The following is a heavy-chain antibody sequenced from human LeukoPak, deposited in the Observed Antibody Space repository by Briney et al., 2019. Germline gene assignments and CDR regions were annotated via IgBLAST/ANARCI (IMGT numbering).Heavy chain of an antibody. Sequence: GASVKVSCKASGGTFSSYAISWVRQAPGQGLEWMGGIIPIFGTANYAQKFQGRITITRDTSASTAYMELSSLRSEDTAVYYCASLGGSGIHFDYWGQGTLVTVSS. CDR2: IIPIFGTA. CDR1: GGTFSSYA. D-gene: IGHD3-10*01. J-gene: IGHJ4*02. V-gene: IGHV1-69*05. CDR3: ASLGGSGIHFDY.